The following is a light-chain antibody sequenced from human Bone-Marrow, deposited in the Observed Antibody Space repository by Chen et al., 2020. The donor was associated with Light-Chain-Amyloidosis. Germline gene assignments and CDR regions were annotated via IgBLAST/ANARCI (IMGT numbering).Light chain of an antibody. CDR2: EDD. V-gene: IGLV6-57*01. CDR1: SGSIATNY. Sequence: NFMLTQPHSVSESPGKTVIISCTRSSGSIATNYVQWYQPRPGSSPTTVIYEDDQRPSGVPDRFSGSIDRSSNYASLTISGLKTEDEADYYCQSYQGSSQGVFGGGTKLTVL. J-gene: IGLJ3*02. CDR3: QSYQGSSQGV.